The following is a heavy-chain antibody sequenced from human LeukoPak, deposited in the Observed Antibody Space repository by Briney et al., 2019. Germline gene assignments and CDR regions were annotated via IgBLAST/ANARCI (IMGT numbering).Heavy chain of an antibody. V-gene: IGHV3-23*01. CDR3: AKDAIPGARPYYLDY. Sequence: GGSLRLSCAASGFTFSSYAMSWVRQAPGKGLEWVSSISGSGGSTYYADSVKGRFTITRDNSKNTLYLQMNSLRAEDTAVYYCAKDAIPGARPYYLDYWGQGTLVTVSS. J-gene: IGHJ4*02. CDR2: ISGSGGST. CDR1: GFTFSSYA. D-gene: IGHD2-2*01.